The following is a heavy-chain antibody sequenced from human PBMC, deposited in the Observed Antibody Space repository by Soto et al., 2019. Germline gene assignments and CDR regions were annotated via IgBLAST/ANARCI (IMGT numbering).Heavy chain of an antibody. CDR3: ASLLTMPGPRGFDT. CDR1: SGSITSSSW. D-gene: IGHD2-2*01. CDR2: VYHGGRA. Sequence: QVQQQESGPGLVKASGTLSLTCAISSGSITSSSWWSWVRQAPGQGLEWIGAVYHGGRAKYNPSLLCRVTISVHNSNHPFHLNLNSGTAAYPAVYYFASLLTMPGPRGFDTWGQGTLVAVSS. J-gene: IGHJ4*02. V-gene: IGHV4-4*02.